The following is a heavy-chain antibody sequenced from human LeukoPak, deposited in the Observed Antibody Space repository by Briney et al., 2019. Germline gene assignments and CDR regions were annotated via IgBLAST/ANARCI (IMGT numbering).Heavy chain of an antibody. Sequence: PSETLSLTCAVYGGSFSGYYWSWIRQPPGKGLEWIGEINHSGSTNYNPSLKSRVTISVDTSKNQFSLKLSSVTAADTAVYYCARGVRRVVVAGKLDPWGQGTLVTVSP. CDR2: INHSGST. V-gene: IGHV4-34*01. J-gene: IGHJ5*02. CDR3: ARGVRRVVVAGKLDP. D-gene: IGHD2-2*01. CDR1: GGSFSGYY.